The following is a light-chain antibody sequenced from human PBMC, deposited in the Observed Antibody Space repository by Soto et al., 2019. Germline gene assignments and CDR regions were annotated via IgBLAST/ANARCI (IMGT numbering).Light chain of an antibody. J-gene: IGKJ1*01. Sequence: IQMTQSPSTLSASIGDRVTITCRASESIRTWLAWYQHKPGKAPKLLIYAASTLQSGVPSRFSGSGSGTDFTLTISCLQSEDFETYYCQQYYSYPWTFGQGTKVDIK. CDR1: ESIRTW. CDR2: AAS. V-gene: IGKV1-8*01. CDR3: QQYYSYPWT.